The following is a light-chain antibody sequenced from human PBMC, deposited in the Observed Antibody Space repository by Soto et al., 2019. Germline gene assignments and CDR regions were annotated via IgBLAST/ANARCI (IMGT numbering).Light chain of an antibody. CDR3: ATWDDSLDGVV. CDR1: SSNIGSHT. Sequence: QSVLTQPPSASGTPGQTIAISCSGGSSNIGSHTVNWYQQLPGTAPRLLIYSNTQRPSGVPDRFSGSKSGTSSYLAITGLQSDSEGDYYCATWDDSLDGVVFGGGTQLTVL. J-gene: IGLJ2*01. V-gene: IGLV1-44*01. CDR2: SNT.